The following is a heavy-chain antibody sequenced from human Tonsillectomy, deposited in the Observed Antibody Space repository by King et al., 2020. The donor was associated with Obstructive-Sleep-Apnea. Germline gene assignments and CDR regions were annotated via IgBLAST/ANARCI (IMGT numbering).Heavy chain of an antibody. Sequence: QLVQSGGGVVEPGRSLRLSCAASGFTFSNYAMYWVRQAPGKGLECVTIISYDGSPKQYAGSVMGRLTLSRDNSKNTLYLQMNSLRGEDTAMYYCARGTSWRAFDYWGQGTLVTVSS. J-gene: IGHJ4*02. CDR3: ARGTSWRAFDY. V-gene: IGHV3-30*04. CDR2: ISYDGSPK. D-gene: IGHD2-2*01. CDR1: GFTFSNYA.